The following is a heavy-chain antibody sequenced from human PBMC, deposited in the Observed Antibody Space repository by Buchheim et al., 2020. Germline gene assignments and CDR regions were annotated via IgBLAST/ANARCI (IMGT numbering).Heavy chain of an antibody. CDR2: FNYDGRT. D-gene: IGHD2-21*01. J-gene: IGHJ6*02. Sequence: QVLLQQGGARLLKPSETLSLTCDVSDGSFSSFYWTWFRQPPGKGLEWIGEFNYDGRTNYSPSLKSRVIISVDRSRNQFSLNLRSVTAADTGVYYCARGTGQIVYFYGMDVWGQGTT. CDR3: ARGTGQIVYFYGMDV. CDR1: DGSFSSFY. V-gene: IGHV4-34*01.